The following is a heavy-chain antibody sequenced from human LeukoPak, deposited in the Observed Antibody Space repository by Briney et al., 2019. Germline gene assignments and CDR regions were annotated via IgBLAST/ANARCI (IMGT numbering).Heavy chain of an antibody. CDR1: GGSISSYY. D-gene: IGHD5-18*01. CDR3: ARVGDIATYFDY. J-gene: IGHJ4*02. CDR2: IYYSGST. Sequence: PSETLSLTCTVSGGSISSYYWSWIRQPPGKGLEWIGYIYYSGSTNYNPSLKSRVTISVDTSKNQFSLKLSSVTAADTAVYYCARVGDIATYFDYWGQGTPVTVSS. V-gene: IGHV4-59*01.